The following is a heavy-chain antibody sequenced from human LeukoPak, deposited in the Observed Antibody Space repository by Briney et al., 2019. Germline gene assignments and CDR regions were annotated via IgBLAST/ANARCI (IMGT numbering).Heavy chain of an antibody. D-gene: IGHD4-17*01. V-gene: IGHV4-34*01. CDR1: GGSFSGYY. CDR3: ARGNTKTTVTIYFWFDP. Sequence: SETLSLTCAVYGGSFSGYYRSWIRQPPGRGLEWIGEINHSGSTNYNPSLKSRVTISVDTSKNQFSLKLSSVTAADTAVYYCARGNTKTTVTIYFWFDPWGQGTLVTVSS. CDR2: INHSGST. J-gene: IGHJ5*02.